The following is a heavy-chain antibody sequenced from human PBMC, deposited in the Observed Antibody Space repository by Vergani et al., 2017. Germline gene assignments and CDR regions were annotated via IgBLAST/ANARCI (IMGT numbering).Heavy chain of an antibody. CDR1: GFTFDDHG. D-gene: IGHD6-13*01. CDR2: ISWNGGSR. J-gene: IGHJ4*02. Sequence: DVQLVESGGGVVRPGGSLRLSCAASGFTFDDHGMAWVRQAPGKGLEWVSGISWNGGSRGYADSVKGRFTISRDSAKKSLYLQMNSLKAEDTALYFCARDGPYTSTFYESFHYWGQGTMVTVSS. V-gene: IGHV3-20*04. CDR3: ARDGPYTSTFYESFHY.